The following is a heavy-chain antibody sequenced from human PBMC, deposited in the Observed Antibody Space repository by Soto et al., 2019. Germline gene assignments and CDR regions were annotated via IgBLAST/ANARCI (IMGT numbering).Heavy chain of an antibody. CDR3: VKVAPGGHFDR. Sequence: PSETLSLTCNVSGGSISSSRSYWAWFRQPPGKELEWIGYVYYAGNTNYNPSLNGRVTISLDTSKSQFSLKLNSVTAADTAVYFCVKVAPGGHFDRSGQGTLVTVSS. CDR1: GGSISSSRSY. J-gene: IGHJ4*02. CDR2: VYYAGNT. D-gene: IGHD3-16*01. V-gene: IGHV4-61*05.